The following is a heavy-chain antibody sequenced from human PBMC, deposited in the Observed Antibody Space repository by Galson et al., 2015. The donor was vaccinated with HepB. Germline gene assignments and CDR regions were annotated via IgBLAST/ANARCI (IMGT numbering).Heavy chain of an antibody. CDR3: ARDEGGRGYYYYYGMDV. CDR2: ISAYNGNT. J-gene: IGHJ6*02. CDR1: GYTFTSYG. Sequence: SVKVSCKASGYTFTSYGISWVRQAPGQGLEWMGWISAYNGNTNYAQKLQGRVTMTTDTSTSTAYMELRSLRSDDTAVYYCARDEGGRGYYYYYGMDVWGQGTTVTVSS. V-gene: IGHV1-18*04.